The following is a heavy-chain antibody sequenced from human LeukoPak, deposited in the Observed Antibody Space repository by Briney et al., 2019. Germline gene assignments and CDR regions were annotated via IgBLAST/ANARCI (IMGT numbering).Heavy chain of an antibody. D-gene: IGHD2-21*02. J-gene: IGHJ4*02. CDR2: TSRGGSDI. Sequence: GGSLRLSCATSGFTFSNHEMNWVRQAPGKGLEWVAYTSRGGSDIYYAGSVKGRFTISTDNANSSLYLQMNSLRAEDTAVYFCVRARLIRLENFFDYWGQGTLVSVPS. CDR1: GFTFSNHE. V-gene: IGHV3-48*03. CDR3: VRARLIRLENFFDY.